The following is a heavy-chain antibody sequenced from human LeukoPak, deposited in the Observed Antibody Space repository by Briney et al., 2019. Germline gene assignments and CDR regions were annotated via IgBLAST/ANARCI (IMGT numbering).Heavy chain of an antibody. CDR3: ARDELAFDI. CDR1: GGTFISYA. Sequence: SVKVSCKASGGTFISYAIGWVRQAPGQGLQWMGRIIPILGIANYAQKFQGRVTITADKSTSTAYMELSSLRSEDMAVYYCARDELAFDIWGQGTMVTVSS. V-gene: IGHV1-69*04. CDR2: IIPILGIA. J-gene: IGHJ3*02.